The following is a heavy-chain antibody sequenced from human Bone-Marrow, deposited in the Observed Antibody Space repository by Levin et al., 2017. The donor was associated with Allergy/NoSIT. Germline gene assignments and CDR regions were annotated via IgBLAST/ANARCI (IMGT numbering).Heavy chain of an antibody. Sequence: GESLKISCQGSGYTFATYWIAWVRQMPGKGLEWMGTVFPGDSDTRYSPSFQGQVTISAEKSISTAYLQWSSLKASDTAIYYCARLQRIAAADDPFDIWGQGTTVTVSS. CDR3: ARLQRIAAADDPFDI. J-gene: IGHJ3*02. V-gene: IGHV5-51*01. CDR2: VFPGDSDT. CDR1: GYTFATYW. D-gene: IGHD6-25*01.